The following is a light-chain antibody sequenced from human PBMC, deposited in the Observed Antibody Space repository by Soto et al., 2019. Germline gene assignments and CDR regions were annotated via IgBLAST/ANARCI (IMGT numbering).Light chain of an antibody. V-gene: IGKV1-5*01. Sequence: DIPMTQSPSTLSASVGDRVTITCRASQRISNWLAWYQQTAGKAPKLLIFDASNLEREVPSRFSGSGSGTEFTLTIPGLQPEDFATYYCQQYHTYSTFGQGTKVEVK. CDR3: QQYHTYST. CDR2: DAS. J-gene: IGKJ1*01. CDR1: QRISNW.